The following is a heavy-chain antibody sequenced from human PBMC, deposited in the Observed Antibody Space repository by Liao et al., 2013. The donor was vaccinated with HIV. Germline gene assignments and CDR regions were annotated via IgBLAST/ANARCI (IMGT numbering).Heavy chain of an antibody. CDR1: GGSISNYY. CDR3: AERRVTVVPVRSWY. J-gene: IGHJ2*01. D-gene: IGHD2-2*01. Sequence: QVQLQESGPGLVKPSETLSLTCTVSGGSISNYYWSWIRQPPGKGLEWIGYIYYTGSTKYNPSLESRVTISVDTSKNQFSLKLNSVTAADTAVYYCAERRVTVVPVRSWY. CDR2: IYYTGST. V-gene: IGHV4-59*01.